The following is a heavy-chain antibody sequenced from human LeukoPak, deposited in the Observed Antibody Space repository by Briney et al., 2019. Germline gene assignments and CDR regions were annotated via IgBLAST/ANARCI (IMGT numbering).Heavy chain of an antibody. CDR3: ASLTVTEH. D-gene: IGHD1-14*01. CDR2: ISTSSSTI. CDR1: GFTFSSYN. V-gene: IGHV3-48*01. J-gene: IGHJ4*02. Sequence: GGSLRLSCAASGFTFSSYNVNWVRQAPGKGLEWISYISTSSSTIYYADSVKGRFTISRDNAKKSLYLQMNSLRAEDTAVYYCASLTVTEHRGQGTLVTGPS.